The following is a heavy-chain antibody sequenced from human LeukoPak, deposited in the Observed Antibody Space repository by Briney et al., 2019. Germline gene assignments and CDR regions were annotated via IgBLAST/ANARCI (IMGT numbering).Heavy chain of an antibody. CDR3: ARDHTSLAYCGGDCYSLRAARTYYYYYGMDV. V-gene: IGHV4-34*01. Sequence: PSETLSLSCAVSGGSFSGYYWSWIRQPPGKGLEWIGEINHSGSTNYNPSHKSRVTISVDTSKNQFSLKLSSVTAADTAVYYCARDHTSLAYCGGDCYSLRAARTYYYYYGMDVWGQGTTVNVSS. J-gene: IGHJ6*02. D-gene: IGHD2-21*02. CDR1: GGSFSGYY. CDR2: INHSGST.